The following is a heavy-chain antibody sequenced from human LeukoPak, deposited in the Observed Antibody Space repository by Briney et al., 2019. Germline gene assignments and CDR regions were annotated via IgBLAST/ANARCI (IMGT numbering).Heavy chain of an antibody. CDR3: ARWVVTAADIDY. Sequence: GTSLRLSCAASGFTFSSCGFHWVRQAPGKGLEWVAVTSYDGSKKYYADSVKGRFTISRDNSKNTLYLQMNSLRAEDTAVYYCARWVVTAADIDYWGQGTLVTVSS. D-gene: IGHD2-15*01. V-gene: IGHV3-30*03. CDR2: TSYDGSKK. J-gene: IGHJ4*02. CDR1: GFTFSSCG.